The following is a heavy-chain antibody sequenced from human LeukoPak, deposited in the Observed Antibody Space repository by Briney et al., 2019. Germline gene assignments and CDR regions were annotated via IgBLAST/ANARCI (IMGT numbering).Heavy chain of an antibody. Sequence: GGSLRLSCACSGSTVSSKYMSWVRQAPGEGLDWVGRIASKTDGGATDYAAPVKGRFTISRDDSKNTLNLQMNSLKTEDTAVYYCTTGIRGDWGQGTLVTVSS. D-gene: IGHD3-10*01. CDR2: IASKTDGGAT. CDR1: GSTVSSKY. V-gene: IGHV3-15*04. CDR3: TTGIRGD. J-gene: IGHJ4*02.